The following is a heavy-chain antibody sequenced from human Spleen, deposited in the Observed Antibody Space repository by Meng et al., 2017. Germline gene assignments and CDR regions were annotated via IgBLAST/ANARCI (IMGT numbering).Heavy chain of an antibody. CDR2: FYYSGST. CDR3: ARVGEGRAFDI. CDR1: GGSVSSGSYY. Sequence: SETLSLTCTVSGGSVSSGSYYWSWIRQPPGKGLEWFGYFYYSGSTNYNPSLKSLVTISVDTSKNQFSLKLSSVTAADTAVYYCARVGEGRAFDIWGQGTMVTVSS. V-gene: IGHV4-61*01. J-gene: IGHJ3*02.